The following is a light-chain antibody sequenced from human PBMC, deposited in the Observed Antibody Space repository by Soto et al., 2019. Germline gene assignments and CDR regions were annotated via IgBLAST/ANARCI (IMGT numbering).Light chain of an antibody. Sequence: IQMTQSPSTLSGSVGDRVTITCRASQTISSWLAWYQQKPGKAPKLLIYKASSLESGVPSRFSGSGSGTEFTLTISSLQPDDFATYYCQQRSSFGQGTKVDIK. CDR2: KAS. J-gene: IGKJ1*01. V-gene: IGKV1-5*03. CDR1: QTISSW. CDR3: QQRSS.